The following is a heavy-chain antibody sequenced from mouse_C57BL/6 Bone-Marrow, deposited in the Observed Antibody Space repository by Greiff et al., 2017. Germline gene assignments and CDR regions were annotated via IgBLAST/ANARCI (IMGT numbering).Heavy chain of an antibody. V-gene: IGHV1-69*01. J-gene: IGHJ2*01. CDR2: IDPSDSYT. D-gene: IGHD1-1*01. Sequence: QVQLQQPGAELVMPGASVKLSCKASGYTFTSYWMHWVKQRPGQGLEWIGEIDPSDSYTNYNQKFMGKSTLTVDKSSSTAYMQLSSLTSEDSAVYYCARAYGSSSFDYWGQGTTLTVSS. CDR3: ARAYGSSSFDY. CDR1: GYTFTSYW.